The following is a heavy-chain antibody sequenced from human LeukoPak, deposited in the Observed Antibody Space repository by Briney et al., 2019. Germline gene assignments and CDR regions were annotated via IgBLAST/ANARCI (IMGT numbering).Heavy chain of an antibody. CDR3: ARVASYGWFDP. CDR2: AYYTGST. J-gene: IGHJ5*02. Sequence: SETLSLTCTVSGGSINSTTYYWGWIRQPPGKGLEWIGSAYYTGSTYYNPSLKSRVTISVDTSKNQFSLKLSAVTAAGTAVYYCARVASYGWFDPWGQGTLVTVSS. D-gene: IGHD4-17*01. CDR1: GGSINSTTYY. V-gene: IGHV4-39*07.